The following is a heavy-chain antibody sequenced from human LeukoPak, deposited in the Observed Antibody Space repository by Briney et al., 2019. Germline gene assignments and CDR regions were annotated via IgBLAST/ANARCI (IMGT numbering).Heavy chain of an antibody. V-gene: IGHV1-46*01. CDR1: GYIFTSYS. J-gene: IGHJ4*02. CDR3: ARVSQGDYYFDY. CDR2: INPRGGST. D-gene: IGHD2-21*02. Sequence: ASVKVSCKASGYIFTSYSMHWVRQAPGQGLEWMGIINPRGGSTSYAQKFRGRVTMTRDTSTSTVYMELSSLRSEDTAVYYCARVSQGDYYFDYWGQGTLVTVSS.